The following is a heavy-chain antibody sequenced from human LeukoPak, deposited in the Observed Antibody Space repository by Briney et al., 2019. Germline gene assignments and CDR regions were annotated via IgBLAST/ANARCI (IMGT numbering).Heavy chain of an antibody. CDR2: ISPNNGDT. D-gene: IGHD3-16*01. Sequence: ASVKVSCKASGYSFISYGLSWVRQAPGQGLEWMGWISPNNGDTHYGQNFQGRVTMTTDTSTSTAYMELRSLRSDDTAVYYCVRVIILTTGGANWFDPWGQGTLVTVSS. V-gene: IGHV1-18*01. CDR3: VRVIILTTGGANWFDP. J-gene: IGHJ5*02. CDR1: GYSFISYG.